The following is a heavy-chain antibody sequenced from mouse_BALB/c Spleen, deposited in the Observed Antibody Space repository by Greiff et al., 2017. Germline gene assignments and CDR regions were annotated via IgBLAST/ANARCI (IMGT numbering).Heavy chain of an antibody. CDR2: IDPETGGT. V-gene: IGHV1-15*01. D-gene: IGHD3-1*01. CDR3: TRGGYYVDY. J-gene: IGHJ2*01. Sequence: VQLQQSGAELVRPGASVTLSCKASGYTFTDYEMHWVKQTPVHGLEWIGAIDPETGGTAYNQKFKGKATLTADKSSSTAYMELRSLTSEDSAVYYCTRGGYYVDYWGQGTTLTVSS. CDR1: GYTFTDYE.